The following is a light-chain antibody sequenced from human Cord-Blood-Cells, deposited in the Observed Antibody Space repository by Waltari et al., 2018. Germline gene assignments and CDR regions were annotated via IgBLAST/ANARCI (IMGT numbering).Light chain of an antibody. CDR1: RSDRGCFTL. V-gene: IGLV2-23*02. J-gene: IGLJ1*01. Sequence: FALIHPAPVSGSPGQSSTIPCNGTRSDRGCFTLVPWYQQHPGKAPKLMIYEVSKRPSGVSNRFSGSKSGNTASLTISGLQAEDEADYYCCSYAGSSTYVFGTGTKVTVL. CDR2: EVS. CDR3: CSYAGSSTYV.